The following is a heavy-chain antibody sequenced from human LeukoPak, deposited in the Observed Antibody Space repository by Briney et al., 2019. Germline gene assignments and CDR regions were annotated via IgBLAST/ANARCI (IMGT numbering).Heavy chain of an antibody. CDR3: AREGHGDPFDY. CDR1: GFTFSSYS. D-gene: IGHD4-17*01. CDR2: ISSSSSTI. Sequence: GGSLRLSCAASGFTFSSYSMNWVRQAPGKGLEWVSYISSSSSTIYYADSVKGRFTISRDNAKNSLYLQMNSLRAEDTAVYYCAREGHGDPFDYWGQGTLVTVSS. J-gene: IGHJ4*02. V-gene: IGHV3-48*04.